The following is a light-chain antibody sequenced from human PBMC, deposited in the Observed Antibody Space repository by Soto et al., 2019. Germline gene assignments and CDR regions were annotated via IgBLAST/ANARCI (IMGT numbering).Light chain of an antibody. Sequence: QSVLTQPASVSGSPGQSITISCTGTSSDVGGYNYVSWYQHHPGKAPKLLIYDVSNRPSGISNRFSGSKSDNTASLTISGLQPEDAADYYCSSYTTSNTRQIVFGTGTKLTVL. CDR1: SSDVGGYNY. J-gene: IGLJ1*01. V-gene: IGLV2-14*03. CDR3: SSYTTSNTRQIV. CDR2: DVS.